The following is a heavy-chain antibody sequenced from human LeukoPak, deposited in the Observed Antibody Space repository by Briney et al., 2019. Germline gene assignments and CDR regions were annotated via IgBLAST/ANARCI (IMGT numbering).Heavy chain of an antibody. CDR1: GYSISSGYY. V-gene: IGHV4-38-2*02. D-gene: IGHD3-10*01. J-gene: IGHJ4*02. CDR3: ARDCPSGYFDY. CDR2: LNHRGTT. Sequence: PSETLSLTCSVSGYSISSGYYWGWIRQSPGKGLEWIGSLNHRGTTYYNPSVKSRVSISVDTSKNQFSLMLTSVTAADTAVYFCARDCPSGYFDYWGQGTPVTVSS.